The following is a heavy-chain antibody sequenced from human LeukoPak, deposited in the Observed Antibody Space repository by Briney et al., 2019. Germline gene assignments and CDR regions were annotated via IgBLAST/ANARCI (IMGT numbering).Heavy chain of an antibody. Sequence: GGSLRLSCAASGFTFSSYEMNWVRQAPGKGLEWVSYISSSGSTIYYADSAKGRFTISRDNAKNSLYLQVNSLRADDTAVYYCAELGITMIGGVWGKGTTVTISS. D-gene: IGHD3-10*02. CDR3: AELGITMIGGV. V-gene: IGHV3-48*03. CDR2: ISSSGSTI. CDR1: GFTFSSYE. J-gene: IGHJ6*04.